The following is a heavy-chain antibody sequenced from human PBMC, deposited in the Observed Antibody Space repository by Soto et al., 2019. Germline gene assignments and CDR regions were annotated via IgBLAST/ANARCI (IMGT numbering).Heavy chain of an antibody. CDR3: AKGAEAIGGTANNFDY. Sequence: GGSLRLSCAASGFTFSSYAMSWVRQAPGKGLEWVSASSGSGGSTYYADSGKGRFTVSRDNSKNTLYLQMNSRRAEATDVYYCAKGAEAIGGTANNFDYWGQGTLVTVSS. CDR1: GFTFSSYA. CDR2: SSGSGGST. V-gene: IGHV3-23*01. J-gene: IGHJ4*02. D-gene: IGHD1-26*01.